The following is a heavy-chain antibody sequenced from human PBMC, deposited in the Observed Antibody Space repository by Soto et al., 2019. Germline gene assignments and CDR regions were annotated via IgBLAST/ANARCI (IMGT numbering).Heavy chain of an antibody. CDR2: INPVGGST. V-gene: IGHV1-46*04. D-gene: IGHD6-6*01. J-gene: IGHJ6*02. CDR3: ARGWGRLVYAMDV. CDR1: GYTFTSYY. Sequence: QVQLVQSGAEVKKPGASVRVSCKASGYTFTSYYIHWVRQAPGQGLEWVSIINPVGGSTNYAQKLQGRVTVTRDTSTSTVHMELSSLRSEDTAVYYCARGWGRLVYAMDVWGQGTTVTVSS.